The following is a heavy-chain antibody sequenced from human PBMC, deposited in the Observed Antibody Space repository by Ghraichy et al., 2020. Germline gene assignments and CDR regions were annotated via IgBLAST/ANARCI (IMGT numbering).Heavy chain of an antibody. Sequence: SVKVSCKASGFTFTSSAMQWVRQARGQRLEWIGCIVVGSGNTNYAQKFQERVTITRDMSTSTAYMELSSLRSEDTAVYYCATRSSYFYGMDVWGQGTTVTVSS. J-gene: IGHJ6*02. V-gene: IGHV1-58*02. CDR1: GFTFTSSA. D-gene: IGHD6-6*01. CDR2: IVVGSGNT. CDR3: ATRSSYFYGMDV.